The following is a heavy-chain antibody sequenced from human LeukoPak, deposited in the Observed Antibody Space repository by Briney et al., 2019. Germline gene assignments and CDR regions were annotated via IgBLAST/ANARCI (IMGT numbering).Heavy chain of an antibody. Sequence: ESLRLSCAASGFTISDVWMSWVRQAPGMGLEWIGRIRSKTHGGTTDYAAPVKGRFSISRDDSKNTLYLQMNSLETEDTAVYYCATEGSSPKYFDFWGQGTLVTVSS. V-gene: IGHV3-15*01. D-gene: IGHD1-26*01. CDR2: IRSKTHGGTT. CDR1: GFTISDVW. CDR3: ATEGSSPKYFDF. J-gene: IGHJ4*02.